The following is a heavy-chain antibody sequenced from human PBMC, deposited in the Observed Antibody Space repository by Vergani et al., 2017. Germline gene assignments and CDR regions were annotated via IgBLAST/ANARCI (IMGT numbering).Heavy chain of an antibody. CDR3: AREYSSSVGFLAY. D-gene: IGHD6-6*01. Sequence: QVQLQESGPGLVKPSETLSLTCIVSVGSISPYYWSWIRQPAGKGLEWIGRIYTSESTNYNPSLKNRVTMSVDTSKNQFSLELSSVTAADTAVYYCAREYSSSVGFLAYWGQGALVTVSS. CDR1: VGSISPYY. V-gene: IGHV4-4*07. J-gene: IGHJ4*02. CDR2: IYTSEST.